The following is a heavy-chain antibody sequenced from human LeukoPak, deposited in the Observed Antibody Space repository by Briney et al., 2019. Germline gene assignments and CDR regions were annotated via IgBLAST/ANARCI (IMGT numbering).Heavy chain of an antibody. J-gene: IGHJ4*02. CDR3: AIGDTVTTYYFDY. V-gene: IGHV3-30*04. Sequence: PGGSLRLSCAASGFTFSTYAIHWVRQAPGKGLEWVAVILYDGSNKYYADSVKGRFTISRDNSKNTLYLQMNSLRAEDTAVYYCAIGDTVTTYYFDYWGQGTLVTVSS. CDR1: GFTFSTYA. D-gene: IGHD4-17*01. CDR2: ILYDGSNK.